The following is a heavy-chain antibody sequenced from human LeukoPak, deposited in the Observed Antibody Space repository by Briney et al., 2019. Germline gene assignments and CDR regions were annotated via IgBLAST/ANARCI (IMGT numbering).Heavy chain of an antibody. CDR2: IYSSGDA. Sequence: PGGSLRLSCAASGFTFSNAWMSWVRQAPGKGLQWVSLIYSSGDAYTPDSVKGRFTISRDDSENTLYLQMDSLRADDTAVYYCATGYYFGSGSYGYLDYWGQGTLVTVSS. CDR3: ATGYYFGSGSYGYLDY. D-gene: IGHD3-10*01. V-gene: IGHV3-53*01. J-gene: IGHJ4*02. CDR1: GFTFSNAW.